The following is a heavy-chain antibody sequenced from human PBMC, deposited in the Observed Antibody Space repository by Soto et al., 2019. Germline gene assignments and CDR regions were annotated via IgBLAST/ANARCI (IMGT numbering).Heavy chain of an antibody. D-gene: IGHD2-15*01. CDR2: INSDGSVS. Sequence: EVQQVESGGGLVQPGGSLRLSCAASGFTFSHYWMYWVRQAPGKGLVWVSRINSDGSVSSYADSVKGRLTISRDNVKNTLYLQMDSLRAEDTAVYYCARGDCVGGTCYSLAGSFYYYMDVWGKGTTVTVFS. CDR1: GFTFSHYW. V-gene: IGHV3-74*01. J-gene: IGHJ6*03. CDR3: ARGDCVGGTCYSLAGSFYYYMDV.